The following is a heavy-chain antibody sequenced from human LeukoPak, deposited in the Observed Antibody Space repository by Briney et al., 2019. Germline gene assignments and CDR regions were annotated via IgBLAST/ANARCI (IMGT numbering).Heavy chain of an antibody. Sequence: GGSLRLSCAASGFTFSSYSMNWVRQAPGKGLEWVSSISSSSSFIYYADSVKGRFTISRDNAKNSLYLQMNSLRDDDTAVYYCARRSSNHYYDYVWGSYRYFWFDPWGQGTLVTVSS. CDR1: GFTFSSYS. D-gene: IGHD3-16*02. CDR3: ARRSSNHYYDYVWGSYRYFWFDP. CDR2: ISSSSSFI. J-gene: IGHJ5*02. V-gene: IGHV3-21*01.